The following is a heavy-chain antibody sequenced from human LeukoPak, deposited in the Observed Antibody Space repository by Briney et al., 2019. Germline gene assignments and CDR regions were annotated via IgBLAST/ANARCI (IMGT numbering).Heavy chain of an antibody. D-gene: IGHD2-15*01. CDR2: ISGSNPGT. CDR3: AKASVGHCSGAFCCHFDS. Sequence: EGSLRLSCAASGFTFSTYAMSWVRQTPGKGLEWVAAISGSNPGTYHASSVRGRFTISRDNSKNTLHLQMNGLRAEDAAIYYCAKASVGHCSGAFCCHFDSWGQGTLVTVSS. J-gene: IGHJ4*02. CDR1: GFTFSTYA. V-gene: IGHV3-23*01.